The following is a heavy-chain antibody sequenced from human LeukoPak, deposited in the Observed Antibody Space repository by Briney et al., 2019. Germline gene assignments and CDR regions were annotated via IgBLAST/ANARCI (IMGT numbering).Heavy chain of an antibody. V-gene: IGHV4-34*01. Sequence: SETLSLTCAVYGGSFSGYYWSWIRQPPGKGLEWIGEINHSGSTNYNPSLKSRVTISVDTSKNQFSLKLSSVTAADTAVYYCARSSGWYPLGHWGQGTLVTVSS. D-gene: IGHD6-19*01. J-gene: IGHJ4*02. CDR1: GGSFSGYY. CDR2: INHSGST. CDR3: ARSSGWYPLGH.